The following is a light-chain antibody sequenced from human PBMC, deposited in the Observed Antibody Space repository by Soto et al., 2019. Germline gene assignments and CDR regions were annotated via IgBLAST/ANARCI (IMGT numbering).Light chain of an antibody. CDR3: SSYAGSNNPYV. CDR1: SSDVGNYYY. CDR2: EVS. V-gene: IGLV2-8*01. J-gene: IGLJ1*01. Sequence: QSALTQPPSASGSPGQSVTISSTGTSSDVGNYYYVSWYQQHPGKAPKLMIYEVSKRPSGVPDRCSGSKSGNTASLTVSGLQAEDEADYYCSSYAGSNNPYVFGTGTKVTVL.